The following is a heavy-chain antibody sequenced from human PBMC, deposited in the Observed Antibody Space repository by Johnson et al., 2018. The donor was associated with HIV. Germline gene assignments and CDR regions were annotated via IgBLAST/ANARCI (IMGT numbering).Heavy chain of an antibody. CDR2: ISGSGGST. CDR3: ANGGYSYGYDAFDI. J-gene: IGHJ3*02. V-gene: IGHV3-23*04. Sequence: VQLVESGGGVVQPGRSLRLSCAASGFTFRSYGMHWVRQAPGKGLEWVSAISGSGGSTYYADSVKGRFTISRDNSKNTLYLQMNSLRAEDTAVYYCANGGYSYGYDAFDIWGQGTMVTVSS. CDR1: GFTFRSYG. D-gene: IGHD5-18*01.